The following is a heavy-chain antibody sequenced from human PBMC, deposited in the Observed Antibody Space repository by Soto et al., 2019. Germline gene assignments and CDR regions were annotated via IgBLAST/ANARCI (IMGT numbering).Heavy chain of an antibody. CDR3: ARDYCTTTSCHHRPYCYFMDV. D-gene: IGHD2-2*01. J-gene: IGHJ6*03. V-gene: IGHV1-69*08. CDR1: GGTLSSYT. Sequence: QVQLVQSGAEVKKPGSSVKVSCKASGGTLSSYTISWVRQAPGQGLEWMGRVITVLGISNYAQKFQGRVTITADKSTSTAYMELSSLRSEDTAVYYCARDYCTTTSCHHRPYCYFMDVWGKGTTVTVSS. CDR2: VITVLGIS.